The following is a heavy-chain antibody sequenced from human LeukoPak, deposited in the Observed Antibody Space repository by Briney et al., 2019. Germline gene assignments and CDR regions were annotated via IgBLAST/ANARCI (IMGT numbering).Heavy chain of an antibody. D-gene: IGHD5-18*01. V-gene: IGHV3-7*01. CDR1: GFTFSSYW. CDR3: AREYTAMAFDY. CDR2: IKQDGSEK. Sequence: GGSLRLSCAASGFTFSSYWMSWVRQAPGKGLEWVANIKQDGSEKYYVDSVKGRFTISRDNAKSSLYLQMNNLRAEDSAVYYCAREYTAMAFDYWAQGTLVTVSS. J-gene: IGHJ4*02.